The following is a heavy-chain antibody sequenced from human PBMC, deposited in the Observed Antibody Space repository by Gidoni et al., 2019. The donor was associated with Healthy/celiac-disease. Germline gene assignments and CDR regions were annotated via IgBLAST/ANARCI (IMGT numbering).Heavy chain of an antibody. Sequence: EVQLLESGGGLVQPGGSLRLSCAASGFTFSSYAMSWVRQAPGKGLEWVSAISGSGGSTYYAASVKCRFTISRDKSKNTLYLQMNSRRAEDTAVYYCAKERGVVVPAATSYYYYGMDVWGQGTTVTVSS. D-gene: IGHD2-2*01. CDR1: GFTFSSYA. J-gene: IGHJ6*02. V-gene: IGHV3-23*01. CDR3: AKERGVVVPAATSYYYYGMDV. CDR2: ISGSGGST.